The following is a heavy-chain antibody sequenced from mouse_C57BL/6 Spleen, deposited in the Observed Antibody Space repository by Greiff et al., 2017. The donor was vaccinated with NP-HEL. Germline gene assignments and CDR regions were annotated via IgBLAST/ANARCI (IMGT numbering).Heavy chain of an antibody. CDR2: ILPGSGST. V-gene: IGHV1-9*01. J-gene: IGHJ4*01. CDR3: AGSRESNYVDYYAMDY. CDR1: GYTFTGYW. Sequence: VQLQQSGAELMKPGASVKLSCKATGYTFTGYWIEWVKQRPGHGLEWIGEILPGSGSTNYNEKFKGKATFTADTSSNTAYMQLSSLTTEDSAIYYCAGSRESNYVDYYAMDYWGQGTSVTVSS. D-gene: IGHD2-5*01.